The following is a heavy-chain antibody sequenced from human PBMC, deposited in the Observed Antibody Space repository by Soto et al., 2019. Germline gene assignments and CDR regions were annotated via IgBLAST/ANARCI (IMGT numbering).Heavy chain of an antibody. V-gene: IGHV6-1*01. J-gene: IGHJ3*02. D-gene: IGHD3-3*01. CDR2: TYYRSKWYN. CDR3: ARGYYDFWSGQTINAFDI. CDR1: GDSVSSNSAA. Sequence: SQTLSLTCAISGDSVSSNSAAWNWIRQSPSRSLEWLGRTYYRSKWYNDYAVSVKSRITINPDTSKNQFSLQLNPVTPEDTAVYYCARGYYDFWSGQTINAFDISGQGTMVTVSS.